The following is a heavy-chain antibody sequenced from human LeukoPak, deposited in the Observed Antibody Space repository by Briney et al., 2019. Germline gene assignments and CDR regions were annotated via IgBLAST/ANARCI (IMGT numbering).Heavy chain of an antibody. CDR2: IRSKANSYAT. V-gene: IGHV3-73*01. J-gene: IGHJ4*02. CDR3: TRYGDYPFDY. CDR1: GFTFSDSG. Sequence: GGSLRLSCAASGFTFSDSGMHWVRQASGKGLEWVGRIRSKANSYATAYAASVKGRFTISRDGSKNTAYLQMNSLKTEDTAVYYCTRYGDYPFDYWGQGTLVTVSS. D-gene: IGHD2-21*01.